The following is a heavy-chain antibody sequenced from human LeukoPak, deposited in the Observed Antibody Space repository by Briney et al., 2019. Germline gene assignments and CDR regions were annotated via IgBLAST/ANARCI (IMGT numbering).Heavy chain of an antibody. V-gene: IGHV3-30*18. CDR1: GFTFSSYG. CDR2: ISYDGSNK. Sequence: GGSLRLSCAASGFTFSSYGMHWVRQAPGKGLEWVAVISYDGSNKYYADSVKGRFTISRDNSKNTLYLQMNSLRAEDTAVYYCAKFPIRSFGVVILYYFDYWGQGTLVTVSS. D-gene: IGHD3-3*01. J-gene: IGHJ4*02. CDR3: AKFPIRSFGVVILYYFDY.